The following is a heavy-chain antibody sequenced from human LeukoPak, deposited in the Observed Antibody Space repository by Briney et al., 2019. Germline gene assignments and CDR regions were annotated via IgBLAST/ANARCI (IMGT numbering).Heavy chain of an antibody. V-gene: IGHV4-39*07. D-gene: IGHD3-10*01. Sequence: KPSETLSLTCTVSGGSISSSSYYWGWIRQPPGKGLEWIGSIYYSGSTYYNPSLKSRVTISVDTSKNQFSLKLSSVTAADTAVYYCARGSLNYYGSGSYRYDAFDIWGQGTMVTVSS. CDR3: ARGSLNYYGSGSYRYDAFDI. J-gene: IGHJ3*02. CDR1: GGSISSSSYY. CDR2: IYYSGST.